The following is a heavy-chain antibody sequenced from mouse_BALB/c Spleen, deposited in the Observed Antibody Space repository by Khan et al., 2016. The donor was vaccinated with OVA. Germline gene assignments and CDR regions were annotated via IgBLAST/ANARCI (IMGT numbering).Heavy chain of an antibody. V-gene: IGHV5-6-5*01. Sequence: EVELVESGGGLVKPGGSLKLSCAASGFTFSNYDMSWVRQTPEKRLEWVASISSGGNTYYPDSVKGRFTISRGNARKILYLHMSSLRSEDTAMYYSAIGPYYGSSPCYFDYWGQGTTLTVSS. J-gene: IGHJ2*01. CDR3: AIGPYYGSSPCYFDY. CDR2: ISSGGNT. CDR1: GFTFSNYD. D-gene: IGHD1-1*01.